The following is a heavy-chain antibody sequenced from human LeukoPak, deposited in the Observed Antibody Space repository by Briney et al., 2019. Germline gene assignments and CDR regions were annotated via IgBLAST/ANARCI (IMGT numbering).Heavy chain of an antibody. CDR1: GFTFRSYD. CDR2: ISYDGSNK. V-gene: IGHV3-30*03. CDR3: ARNMDSGSCFDY. D-gene: IGHD3-10*01. Sequence: GGSLRLSGAASGFTFRSYDMHWVRQAPGKGLQWVAVISYDGSNKYHTDSVKGRFTISRDNSKNTLYLQMNSLRAEDTAVYYCARNMDSGSCFDYWGQGTLVTVSS. J-gene: IGHJ4*02.